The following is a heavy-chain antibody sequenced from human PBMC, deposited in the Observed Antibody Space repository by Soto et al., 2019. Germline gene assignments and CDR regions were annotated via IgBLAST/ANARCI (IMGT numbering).Heavy chain of an antibody. CDR1: GFTFSNYG. V-gene: IGHV3-33*01. J-gene: IGHJ5*02. CDR3: ARDRGTVGSCLNWLDP. D-gene: IGHD2-15*01. Sequence: QVQLVESGGGVVQPGMSLSLSCAAAGFTFSNYGMHWVRQAPGKWLEWVAVIWYDGNNQYYQDSVKGRFTISRDNSKNTLYLQMNDLRVEYTAVYYCARDRGTVGSCLNWLDPRGQGTLVTVSS. CDR2: IWYDGNNQ.